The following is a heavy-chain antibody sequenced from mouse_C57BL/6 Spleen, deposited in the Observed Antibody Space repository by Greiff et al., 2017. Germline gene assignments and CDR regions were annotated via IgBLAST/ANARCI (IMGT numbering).Heavy chain of an antibody. CDR1: GYAFSSYW. V-gene: IGHV1-80*01. J-gene: IGHJ2*01. Sequence: VQLQQSGAELVKPGASVKISCKASGYAFSSYWMNWVKQRPGKGLEWIGQIYPGDGDTNYNGKFKGKATLTADKSSSTAYMQLSSLTSEDSAVYFCARRYYYGSSYVKFTDYWGQGTTLTVSS. CDR2: IYPGDGDT. D-gene: IGHD1-1*01. CDR3: ARRYYYGSSYVKFTDY.